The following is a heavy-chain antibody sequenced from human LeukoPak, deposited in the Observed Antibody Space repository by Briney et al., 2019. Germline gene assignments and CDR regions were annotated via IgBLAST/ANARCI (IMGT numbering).Heavy chain of an antibody. CDR3: AKELGRSGWYSIRFDY. Sequence: PGGSLRLSCAASGFTFSSYAMSWVRQAPGKGLEWVSAISGSGGSTYYADSVKGRFTISRDNSKNTLYLQMNSLRAEDTAVYYCAKELGRSGWYSIRFDYWGPGTLVNGSS. CDR2: ISGSGGST. V-gene: IGHV3-23*01. J-gene: IGHJ4*02. CDR1: GFTFSSYA. D-gene: IGHD6-19*01.